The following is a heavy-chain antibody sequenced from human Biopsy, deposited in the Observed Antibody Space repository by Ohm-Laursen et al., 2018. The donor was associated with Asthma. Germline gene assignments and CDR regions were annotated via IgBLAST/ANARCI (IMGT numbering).Heavy chain of an antibody. CDR2: IYHSGPT. J-gene: IGHJ6*02. D-gene: IGHD6-19*01. V-gene: IGHV4-4*02. CDR3: AKIYDRLVLYGMDV. CDR1: GGYIISSSW. Sequence: TLSLTCTVSGGYIISSSWWSWVRQTPGKGLEWIGEIYHSGPTNYNPPLKSRVTISVDKTKNQFCLKLPSVTAADTYVYYCAKIYDRLVLYGMDVWGQGTTVTVSS.